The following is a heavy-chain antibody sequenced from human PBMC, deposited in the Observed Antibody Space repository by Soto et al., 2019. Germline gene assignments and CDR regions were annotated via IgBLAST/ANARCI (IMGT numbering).Heavy chain of an antibody. Sequence: GGALRLSCAASGFTFNEFSMSWVRQAPGRGLEWVSAISGSGSTTFYADSVKGRFTISRDNSKNTLYLQMNNLRAEDTALYYCAADSIFNRWFYWGQGAQVTVSS. V-gene: IGHV3-23*01. CDR2: ISGSGSTT. D-gene: IGHD3-9*01. J-gene: IGHJ4*02. CDR1: GFTFNEFS. CDR3: AADSIFNRWFY.